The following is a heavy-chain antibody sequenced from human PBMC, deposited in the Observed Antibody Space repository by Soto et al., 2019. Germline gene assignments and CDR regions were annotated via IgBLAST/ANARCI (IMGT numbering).Heavy chain of an antibody. D-gene: IGHD2-2*01. J-gene: IGHJ6*02. V-gene: IGHV1-69*13. Sequence: SVKVSCKASGGTFSSYAISWVRQAPGQGLEWMGGIIPIFGTANYAQKFQGRVTITADESTSTAYMELSSLRSEDTAVYYCARARDIVVVPAAMPGGYYYYGMDVRGQGTTVTVSS. CDR2: IIPIFGTA. CDR1: GGTFSSYA. CDR3: ARARDIVVVPAAMPGGYYYYGMDV.